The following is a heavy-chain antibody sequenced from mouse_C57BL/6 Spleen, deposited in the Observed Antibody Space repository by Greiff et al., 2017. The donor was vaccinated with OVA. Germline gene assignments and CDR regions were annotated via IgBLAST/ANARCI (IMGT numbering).Heavy chain of an antibody. CDR2: IYPGSGST. CDR1: GYPFTSYW. J-gene: IGHJ4*01. D-gene: IGHD1-1*01. CDR3: ARYYVDYAMDY. Sequence: QVQLQQPGAELVKPGASVKMSCKASGYPFTSYWITWVKQRPGQGLAWIGDIYPGSGSTNYNAKFKSKATLTVDTSSSTAYMQLSSLTSEDSAVYYCARYYVDYAMDYWGQGTSVTVSS. V-gene: IGHV1-55*01.